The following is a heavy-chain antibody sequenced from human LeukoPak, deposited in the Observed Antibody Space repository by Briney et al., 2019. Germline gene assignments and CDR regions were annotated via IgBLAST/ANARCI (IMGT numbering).Heavy chain of an antibody. J-gene: IGHJ4*02. D-gene: IGHD3-22*01. V-gene: IGHV4-39*01. CDR2: IYYSGST. CDR1: GGSISSSSYY. Sequence: SETLSLTCTVSGGSISSSSYYWGWIRQPPGRGLEWIGSIYYSGSTYYNPSPKSRITISVDTSKNQFSLKLTSVTAADTAVYYCARPNYYDSSGYFNWGQGTLVTVSS. CDR3: ARPNYYDSSGYFN.